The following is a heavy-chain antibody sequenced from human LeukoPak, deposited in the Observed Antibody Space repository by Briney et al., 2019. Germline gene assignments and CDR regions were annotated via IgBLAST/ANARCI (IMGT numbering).Heavy chain of an antibody. CDR2: IKQDGSEK. D-gene: IGHD6-19*01. Sequence: PGGSLRLSCAASGFTFSSYWMSWVRQAPGKGLEWVANIKQDGSEKYYVDSVKGRFTISRDNAKNSLYLQMNSLRAEDTAVYYCARDTDYIAVAPRDAFDIWGQGTMVTVSS. V-gene: IGHV3-7*01. J-gene: IGHJ3*02. CDR1: GFTFSSYW. CDR3: ARDTDYIAVAPRDAFDI.